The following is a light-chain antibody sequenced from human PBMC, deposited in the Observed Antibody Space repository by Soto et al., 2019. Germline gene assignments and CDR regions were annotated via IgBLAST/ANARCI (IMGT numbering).Light chain of an antibody. CDR1: SSDVGGYNY. V-gene: IGLV2-8*01. J-gene: IGLJ1*01. CDR2: EVN. CDR3: TSYAGGNNV. Sequence: QSALTQPPSASGSPGQSVTISCTGTSSDVGGYNYVSWYQQYPGKVPKLMVYEVNNRPSGVPDRFSGSKSGNTASLTVSGLHAEDEAYYYCTSYAGGNNVFGTGTKLTVL.